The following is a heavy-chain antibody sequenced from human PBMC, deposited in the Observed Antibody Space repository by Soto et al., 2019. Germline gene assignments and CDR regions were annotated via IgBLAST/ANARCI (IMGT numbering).Heavy chain of an antibody. CDR3: ARVSTLTKHDY. V-gene: IGHV4-59*01. Sequence: PSETLSLTCTVSGASIGSSYWSWIRQPPGKGLEWIGYIFYSGSTNYSPSLNSRVSISIDTSNSQFSLTLSSVTAADTAVYYCARVSTLTKHDYCGHGILVLGSS. D-gene: IGHD4-17*01. J-gene: IGHJ4*01. CDR2: IFYSGST. CDR1: GASIGSSY.